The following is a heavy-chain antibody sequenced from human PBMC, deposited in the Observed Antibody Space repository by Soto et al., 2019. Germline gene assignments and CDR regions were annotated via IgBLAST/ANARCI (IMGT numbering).Heavy chain of an antibody. CDR1: GFTFDNFP. Sequence: DVQLVESGGGLVQPGGSLRLSCAASGFTFDNFPMNWVRQAPGKGLEWVSYISSGRNYIYYADSVKGRCIISRDNAKNSLFLQMNSLRAADTAVYYCARELSCTFDIWGQGTMVTVSS. D-gene: IGHD3-16*02. CDR3: ARELSCTFDI. J-gene: IGHJ3*02. V-gene: IGHV3-48*01. CDR2: ISSGRNYI.